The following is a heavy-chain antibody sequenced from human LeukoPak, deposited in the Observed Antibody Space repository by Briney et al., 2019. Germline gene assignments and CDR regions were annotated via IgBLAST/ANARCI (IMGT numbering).Heavy chain of an antibody. Sequence: PXXTLSLTCTVSGGSISSGGYYWSWIRQHPGTGLEWIGYIYYSGSTYYNPSLKSRVTISVDTSKNQFSLKLSSVTAADTAVYYCARVRRYGTVTTWGQGTLVTVSS. CDR1: GGSISSGGYY. J-gene: IGHJ5*02. CDR3: ARVRRYGTVTT. CDR2: IYYSGST. D-gene: IGHD4-17*01. V-gene: IGHV4-31*03.